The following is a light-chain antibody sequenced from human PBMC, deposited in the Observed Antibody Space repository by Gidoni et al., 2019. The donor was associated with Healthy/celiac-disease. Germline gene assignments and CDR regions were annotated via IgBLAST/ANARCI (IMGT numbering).Light chain of an antibody. CDR2: VAS. Sequence: EIVLTQSTAPLSLSPGERATLSCRASQSVSSYLAWYQQTPGQAPRLLLYVASNRATGIPPSFGGSGCGSDFTLFLRRLEPEDFSVYFCQQRSYWPPGYTFGQXTKLEIK. V-gene: IGKV3-11*01. J-gene: IGKJ2*01. CDR1: QSVSSY. CDR3: QQRSYWPPGYT.